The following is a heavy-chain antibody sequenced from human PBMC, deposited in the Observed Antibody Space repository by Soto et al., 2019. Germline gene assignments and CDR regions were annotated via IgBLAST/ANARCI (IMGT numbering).Heavy chain of an antibody. CDR3: ARASLEDIVVVVAATLPYYGMDV. CDR2: ISYDGSNK. Sequence: XGSLRFSCAASGFTFSSYAMHWVRQAPGKGLEWVAVISYDGSNKYYADSVKGRFTISRDNSKNTLYLQMNSLRAEDTAVYYCARASLEDIVVVVAATLPYYGMDVWGQGTTVTVSS. J-gene: IGHJ6*02. V-gene: IGHV3-30-3*01. D-gene: IGHD2-15*01. CDR1: GFTFSSYA.